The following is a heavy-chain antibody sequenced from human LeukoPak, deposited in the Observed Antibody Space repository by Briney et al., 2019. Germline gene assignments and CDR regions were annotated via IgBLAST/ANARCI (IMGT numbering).Heavy chain of an antibody. Sequence: SETLSLTCTVSGGSISSDYWSWIRQPAGKGLEWVGRIYTSGSTNYNPSLKSPVTMSVDTSKNQFSLKLSSVTAADSAVYDCARGLGDPRFDYWGQGTLATVSS. D-gene: IGHD2-21*02. CDR3: ARGLGDPRFDY. V-gene: IGHV4-4*07. CDR1: GGSISSDY. J-gene: IGHJ4*02. CDR2: IYTSGST.